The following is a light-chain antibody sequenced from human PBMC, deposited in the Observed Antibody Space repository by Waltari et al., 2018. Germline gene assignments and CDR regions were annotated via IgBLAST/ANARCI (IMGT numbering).Light chain of an antibody. CDR2: EVS. J-gene: IGLJ2*01. CDR3: SSFAGSSQML. V-gene: IGLV2-8*01. Sequence: QSALTQPPSASGSPGQSVTISCTGTSSDVGGFDYVSWYQQHPGKVPRLMIYEVSKRHSGVPDRFSGSKAGNTASLTVSGLQVEDEADYYCSSFAGSSQMLFGGGTKLTVL. CDR1: SSDVGGFDY.